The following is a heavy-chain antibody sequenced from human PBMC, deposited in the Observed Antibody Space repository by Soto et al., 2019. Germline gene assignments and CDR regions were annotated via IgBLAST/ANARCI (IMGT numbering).Heavy chain of an antibody. Sequence: GASVKVSCKASGYTFTSYDIYWVRQATGQGLEWMGWMNPNTGNSGYAQKFQGRVTMTSDTSISTVHMELSSLRSEDTAVYYCARRAETNGWNGFGADKYYFDFWGQGTLVTVSS. CDR1: GYTFTSYD. CDR3: ARRAETNGWNGFGADKYYFDF. CDR2: MNPNTGNS. D-gene: IGHD1-1*01. J-gene: IGHJ4*02. V-gene: IGHV1-8*01.